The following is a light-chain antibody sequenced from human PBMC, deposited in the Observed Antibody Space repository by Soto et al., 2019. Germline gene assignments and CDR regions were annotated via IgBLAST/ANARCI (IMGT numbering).Light chain of an antibody. J-gene: IGKJ3*01. V-gene: IGKV3-11*01. Sequence: EVVLTQSPATLSLSPGESATLSCRASQSVSSNLAWYQQKPGQAPRLLMYDASNRATGIPARFSGSGSGTDFTLTISSLEPEDFAVYYCQQRSNWPPEFGPGTKVDIK. CDR1: QSVSSN. CDR2: DAS. CDR3: QQRSNWPPE.